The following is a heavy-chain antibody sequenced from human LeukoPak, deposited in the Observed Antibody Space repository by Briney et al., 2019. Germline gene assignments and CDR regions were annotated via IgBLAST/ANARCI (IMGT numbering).Heavy chain of an antibody. D-gene: IGHD4-17*01. J-gene: IGHJ4*02. CDR2: INPNSGGT. Sequence: GASVKVSCKASGYTFTGYYMHWVRQAPGQGLEWMGWINPNSGGTNYAQKFQGWVTMTRDTSITTIYMELSRLRSDDTAVYYCVRDLSTVSTPYFDYWGQGTPVTVSS. V-gene: IGHV1-2*04. CDR1: GYTFTGYY. CDR3: VRDLSTVSTPYFDY.